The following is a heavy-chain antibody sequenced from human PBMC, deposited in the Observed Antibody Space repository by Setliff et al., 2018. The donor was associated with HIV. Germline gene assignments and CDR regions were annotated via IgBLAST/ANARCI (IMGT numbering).Heavy chain of an antibody. CDR1: GGSISSGSYY. V-gene: IGHV4-61*02. CDR3: ARGLPRRHSFIAAAGGFYYYGMDV. J-gene: IGHJ6*02. Sequence: SETLSLTCTVSGGSISSGSYYWSWIRQPAGKGLEWIGRIYTSGSTNYNPSLKSRVTISRDPSKSQVSLKLNSVTAADTAVYYCARGLPRRHSFIAAAGGFYYYGMDVWGQGTTVTVSS. CDR2: IYTSGST. D-gene: IGHD6-13*01.